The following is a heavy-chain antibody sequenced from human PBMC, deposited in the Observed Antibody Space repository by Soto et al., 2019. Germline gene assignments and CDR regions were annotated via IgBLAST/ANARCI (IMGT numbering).Heavy chain of an antibody. J-gene: IGHJ4*02. CDR3: TKDVTGDIGADF. Sequence: GGSLRLSCAAPGFNFNIHALHWIRQAPGEGLEWVAVMSPGGNSQYYADSVKGRFTISRDDSKNTLYLQMNSLRAEDTASYYCTKDVTGDIGADFWGQGTPVTVSS. V-gene: IGHV3-30-3*01. CDR2: MSPGGNSQ. CDR1: GFNFNIHA. D-gene: IGHD2-21*02.